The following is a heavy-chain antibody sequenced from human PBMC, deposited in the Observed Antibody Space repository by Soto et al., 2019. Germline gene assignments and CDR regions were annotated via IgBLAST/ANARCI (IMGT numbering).Heavy chain of an antibody. CDR2: ISYDGSNK. V-gene: IGHV3-30*03. CDR1: GFTFSSYG. D-gene: IGHD3-10*01. J-gene: IGHJ4*02. Sequence: GGSLRLSCAASGFTFSSYGMHWVRQAPGKGLEWVAVISYDGSNKYYADSVKGRFTISRDNSKNTLYLQMNSLRAEDTAVYYCATSRQLPTFDYWGQGTLVTVSS. CDR3: ATSRQLPTFDY.